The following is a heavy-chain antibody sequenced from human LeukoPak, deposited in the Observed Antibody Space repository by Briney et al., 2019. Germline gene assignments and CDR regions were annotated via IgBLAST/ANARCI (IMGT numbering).Heavy chain of an antibody. V-gene: IGHV4-61*02. D-gene: IGHD4-17*01. J-gene: IGHJ4*02. CDR1: GGSISSGSYY. Sequence: PSETLSLTCTVSGGSISSGSYYWSWIRQPAGKGLEWIGRIYTSGSTNYNPSLKSRVTISVDTSKNQFSLKLSSVTAADTAVYYCARDQDGDFDYWGQGTLVTVSS. CDR3: ARDQDGDFDY. CDR2: IYTSGST.